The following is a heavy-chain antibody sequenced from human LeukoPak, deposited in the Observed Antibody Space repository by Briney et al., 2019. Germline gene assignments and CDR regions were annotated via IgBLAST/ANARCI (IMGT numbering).Heavy chain of an antibody. CDR1: GGSISSYY. CDR3: AREAEYSSSWAESYYFDY. D-gene: IGHD6-13*01. J-gene: IGHJ4*02. Sequence: PSETLSLTCTVSGGSISSYYWSWIRQPPGKGLEWIGYIYYSGSTNYNPSLKSRVTISVDTSKNQFSLKLSSVTAADTAVYYCAREAEYSSSWAESYYFDYWGQGTLVTVSS. V-gene: IGHV4-59*01. CDR2: IYYSGST.